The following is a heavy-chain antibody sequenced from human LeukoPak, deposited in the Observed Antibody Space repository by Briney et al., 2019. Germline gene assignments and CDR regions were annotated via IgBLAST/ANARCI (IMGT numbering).Heavy chain of an antibody. CDR2: IYNGGDT. Sequence: GGSLRLSCAASGFTVTSNYMSWVRQAPGKGLEWVSAIYNGGDTYYADSVKGRLTISRDDSKNTLYLQMNSLRAEDTAVYYCANNGGVAVAGSFDYWGQGTLVTVSS. D-gene: IGHD6-19*01. J-gene: IGHJ4*02. CDR3: ANNGGVAVAGSFDY. CDR1: GFTVTSNY. V-gene: IGHV3-66*01.